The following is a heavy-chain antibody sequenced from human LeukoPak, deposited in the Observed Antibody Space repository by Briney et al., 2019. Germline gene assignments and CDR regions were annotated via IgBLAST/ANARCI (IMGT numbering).Heavy chain of an antibody. J-gene: IGHJ4*02. CDR2: IYYSGST. CDR1: GGSISSSTYY. D-gene: IGHD5-12*01. CDR3: ATSVDIVARGTVFDY. Sequence: SETLSLTCTVSGGSISSSTYYWGWIRQPPGKGLEWIVSIYYSGSTYYNPSLKSRVTISVDTSKNQFSLKLSSVTAADTAVYYCATSVDIVARGTVFDYWGQGTLVTVSS. V-gene: IGHV4-39*01.